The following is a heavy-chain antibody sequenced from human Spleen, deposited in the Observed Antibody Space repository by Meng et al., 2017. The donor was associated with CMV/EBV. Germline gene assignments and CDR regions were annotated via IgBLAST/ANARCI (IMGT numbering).Heavy chain of an antibody. V-gene: IGHV4-59*01. CDR1: GGSISSYY. Sequence: SETLSLTCTVSGGSISSYYWSWIRQPPGKGLEWIGYIYYTGSTNYNPSLKSRVTISVDTSKNQFSLKLSSVTAADTAVYYCARGHSSGWYGVTQWFDPWGQGTLVTVPS. CDR2: IYYTGST. CDR3: ARGHSSGWYGVTQWFDP. D-gene: IGHD6-19*01. J-gene: IGHJ5*02.